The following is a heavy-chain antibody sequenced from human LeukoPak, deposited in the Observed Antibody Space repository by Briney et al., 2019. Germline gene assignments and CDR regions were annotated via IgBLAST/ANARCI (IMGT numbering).Heavy chain of an antibody. CDR3: ATTLAAAPPGY. Sequence: ASVKVSCKASGYTFTSYDINWVRQATGQGLEWMGWMNPNSGNTGYAQKFQGRVTITRNTSISTAYMELSSLRSEDTAVCYCATTLAAAPPGYWGQGTLVTVSS. J-gene: IGHJ4*02. V-gene: IGHV1-8*03. CDR2: MNPNSGNT. D-gene: IGHD6-13*01. CDR1: GYTFTSYD.